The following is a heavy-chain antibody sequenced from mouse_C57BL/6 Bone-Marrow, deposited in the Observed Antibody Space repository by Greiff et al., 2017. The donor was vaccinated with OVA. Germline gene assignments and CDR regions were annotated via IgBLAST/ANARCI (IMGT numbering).Heavy chain of an antibody. Sequence: EVQLQQSGPELVKPGASVKISCKASGYTFTDYYMNWVKQSHGKSLEWIGDINPNNGGTSYNQKFKGKATLTVDKSSSTAYMELRSLTSEDSAVYYCASTVVAGVDYWGQGTSVTVSS. D-gene: IGHD1-1*01. CDR2: INPNNGGT. CDR1: GYTFTDYY. CDR3: ASTVVAGVDY. J-gene: IGHJ4*01. V-gene: IGHV1-26*01.